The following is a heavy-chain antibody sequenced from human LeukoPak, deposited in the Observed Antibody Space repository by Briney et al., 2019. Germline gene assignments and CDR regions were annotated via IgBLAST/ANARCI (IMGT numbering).Heavy chain of an antibody. D-gene: IGHD3-22*01. CDR1: GFTFSSYE. CDR2: INWNGAST. Sequence: PGGSLRLSCAASGFTFSSYEMNWVRQAPGKGLEWVSGINWNGASTVYADSVKGRFTISRDNAKNSLYLQMNSLRAEDTAVYYCARDPDSSGYDYWGQGTLVTVSS. V-gene: IGHV3-48*03. CDR3: ARDPDSSGYDY. J-gene: IGHJ4*02.